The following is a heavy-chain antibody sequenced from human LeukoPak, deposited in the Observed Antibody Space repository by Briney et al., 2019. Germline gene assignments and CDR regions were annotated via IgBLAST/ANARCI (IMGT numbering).Heavy chain of an antibody. V-gene: IGHV3-48*03. CDR2: ISGSGSTI. Sequence: GGSLRLSCAASGFTFSSYEMNWVRQAPGKGLEWVSYISGSGSTIYYADSVKGRFTISRDNAKNSLYLQMNSLRAEDTAVYYCARVYYYDILTGYEDDDYWGQGTLVTVSS. CDR3: ARVYYYDILTGYEDDDY. D-gene: IGHD3-9*01. CDR1: GFTFSSYE. J-gene: IGHJ4*02.